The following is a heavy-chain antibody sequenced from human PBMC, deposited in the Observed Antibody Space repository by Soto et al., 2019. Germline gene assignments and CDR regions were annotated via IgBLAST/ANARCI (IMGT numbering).Heavy chain of an antibody. D-gene: IGHD5-18*01. V-gene: IGHV5-10-1*03. CDR3: ARRHDEGGNTGSLDY. J-gene: IGHJ4*02. CDR2: IDPSVSTI. Sequence: EVQLVQSGAEVKKAGESLKISCKASGYRFSSQWINWVRQLPGKGLEWMGRIDPSVSTINYSPSFAGQVTISADKSITTVYLQWSRLTTSDTAMYFCARRHDEGGNTGSLDYWGQGTLVSVS. CDR1: GYRFSSQW.